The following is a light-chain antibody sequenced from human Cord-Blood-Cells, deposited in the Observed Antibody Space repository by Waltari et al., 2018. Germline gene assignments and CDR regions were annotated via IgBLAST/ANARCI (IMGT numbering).Light chain of an antibody. Sequence: DIQMTQSPSSLSASVGDRVTITCRASQSISSYLNWYQQKPGKAPKLLIHAASSLQSGVPSRFSGSGPGTDFTLTISSLQPEDFATYYCQQSYSTPPGTFGGGTKVEIK. J-gene: IGKJ4*01. CDR3: QQSYSTPPGT. CDR2: AAS. CDR1: QSISSY. V-gene: IGKV1-39*01.